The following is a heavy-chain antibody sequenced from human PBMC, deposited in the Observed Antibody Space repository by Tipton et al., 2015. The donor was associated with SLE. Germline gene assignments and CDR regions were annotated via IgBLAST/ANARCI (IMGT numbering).Heavy chain of an antibody. CDR1: GGSFSGYY. Sequence: TLSLTCAVYGGSFSGYYWSWIRQPPGKGLEWIGKINHSGSTNYNPSLKSRVTISVDTSKNQFSLKLSSVTAADTAVYYCARGGGQWAFDIWGQGTMVTVSS. D-gene: IGHD6-19*01. CDR2: INHSGST. CDR3: ARGGGQWAFDI. V-gene: IGHV4-34*01. J-gene: IGHJ3*02.